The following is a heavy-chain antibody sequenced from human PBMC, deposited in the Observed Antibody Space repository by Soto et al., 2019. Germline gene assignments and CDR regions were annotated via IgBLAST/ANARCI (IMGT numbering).Heavy chain of an antibody. CDR1: GGSISSSSYY. CDR3: ARGFKIAAAANGFDP. V-gene: IGHV4-39*01. CDR2: IYYSGST. Sequence: SETLSLTCTVSGGSISSSSYYWGWIRQPPGKGLEWIGSIYYSGSTYYNPSLKSRVTISVDTSNNQLSLKLSSVTAADTAVYYCARGFKIAAAANGFDPWGQGTLVTVSS. J-gene: IGHJ5*02. D-gene: IGHD6-13*01.